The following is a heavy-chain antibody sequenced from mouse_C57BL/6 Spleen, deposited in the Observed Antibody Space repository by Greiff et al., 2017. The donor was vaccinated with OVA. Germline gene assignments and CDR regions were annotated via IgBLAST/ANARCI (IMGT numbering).Heavy chain of an antibody. Sequence: QVQLQQPGAELVKPGASVKLSCKASGYTFTSYWMHWVKQRPGQGLEWIGMIHPNSGSTNYNEKFKSKATLTVDKSSSTAYMQLSSLTSEDSAVYYCARCLYCCSLAWFAYWGQGTLVTVSA. J-gene: IGHJ3*01. CDR3: ARCLYCCSLAWFAY. CDR1: GYTFTSYW. D-gene: IGHD6-1*01. CDR2: IHPNSGST. V-gene: IGHV1-64*01.